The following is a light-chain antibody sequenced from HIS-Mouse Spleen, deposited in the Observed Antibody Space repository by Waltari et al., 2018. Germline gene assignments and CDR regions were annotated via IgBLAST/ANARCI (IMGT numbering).Light chain of an antibody. Sequence: SYELTQPPSVSVSPGQTASIPCSGDKLGDKYACWYQQKPGQSPVLVIYQDSKRPSGIPGRFSGYNSGNTATLTISGTQAMEEADYYCQAWDSSTANVVFGGGTKLTVL. J-gene: IGLJ2*01. CDR2: QDS. CDR3: QAWDSSTANVV. V-gene: IGLV3-1*01. CDR1: KLGDKY.